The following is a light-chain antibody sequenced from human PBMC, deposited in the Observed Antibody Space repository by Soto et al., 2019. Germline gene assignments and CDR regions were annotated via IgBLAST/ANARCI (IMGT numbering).Light chain of an antibody. CDR1: QSVSSSY. V-gene: IGKV3-15*01. CDR2: GAS. J-gene: IGKJ1*01. CDR3: QQYNNWPWT. Sequence: EIVMTQSPGTLSLYPGERATLSCRASQSVSSSYLAWYQQKPGQAPRLLIYGASKRATGFPARFSGSGSGTDFTLTISSLQSEDFAVYYCQQYNNWPWTFGQGTKVDIK.